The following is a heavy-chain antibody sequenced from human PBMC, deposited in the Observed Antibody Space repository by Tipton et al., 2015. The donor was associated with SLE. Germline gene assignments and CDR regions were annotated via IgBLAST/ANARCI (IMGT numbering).Heavy chain of an antibody. CDR2: INHSGST. CDR3: ASGILTGHAGFDV. D-gene: IGHD3-9*01. J-gene: IGHJ3*01. CDR1: GGSFSGYY. Sequence: TLSLTCAVYGGSFSGYYWSWIRQPPGKGLEWIGEINHSGSTNYKPSLKSRVTISVDTSKNQFSLKLSSVTAADTAVYYCASGILTGHAGFDVWGPGTMVTVSS. V-gene: IGHV4-34*01.